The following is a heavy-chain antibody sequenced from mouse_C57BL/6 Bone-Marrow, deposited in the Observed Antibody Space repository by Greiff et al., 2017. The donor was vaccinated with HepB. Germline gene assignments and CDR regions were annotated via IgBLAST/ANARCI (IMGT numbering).Heavy chain of an antibody. Sequence: EVQRVESVAELVRPGASVKLSCTASGFNIKNTYMHWVKQRPEQGLEWIGRIDPANGNTKYAPKFQGKATITADTSSNTAYLQLSSLTSEDTAIYYCASMVTRRRYYFDYWGQGTTLTVSS. J-gene: IGHJ2*01. CDR2: IDPANGNT. CDR3: ASMVTRRRYYFDY. CDR1: GFNIKNTY. V-gene: IGHV14-3*01. D-gene: IGHD2-3*01.